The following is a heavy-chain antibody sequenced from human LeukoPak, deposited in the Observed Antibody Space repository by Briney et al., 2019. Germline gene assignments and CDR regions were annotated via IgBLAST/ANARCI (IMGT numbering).Heavy chain of an antibody. V-gene: IGHV1-46*01. Sequence: ASVKVSCKASGYTFTSYYMHWVRQAPGQGLEWMGIINPSGGSTSYAQKFQGRVTMTRDTSTSTVYMELSSLRSEDTAVYYCARELASPTLTGYPRPFDYWGQGTLVTVSS. CDR3: ARELASPTLTGYPRPFDY. CDR2: INPSGGST. J-gene: IGHJ4*02. D-gene: IGHD3-9*01. CDR1: GYTFTSYY.